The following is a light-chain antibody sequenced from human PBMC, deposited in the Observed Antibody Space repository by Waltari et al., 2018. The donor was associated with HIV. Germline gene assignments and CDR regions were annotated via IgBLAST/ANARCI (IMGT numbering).Light chain of an antibody. J-gene: IGLJ2*01. V-gene: IGLV2-14*01. CDR3: SSYTTSSSLL. CDR1: SSDVGGYSY. CDR2: EVS. Sequence: QSALTQPASVSGSPGQSITISSTGTSSDVGGYSYVSWYQQHPGKAPKLMIYEVSNRPSGVSNRFSGSKSGNTASLTISGLQAEDEADYYCSSYTTSSSLLFGGGTKLTVL.